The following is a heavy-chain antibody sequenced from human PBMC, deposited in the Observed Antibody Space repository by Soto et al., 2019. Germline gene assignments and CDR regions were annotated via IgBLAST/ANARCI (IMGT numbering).Heavy chain of an antibody. Sequence: EIQLVESGGGLVQPGGFLRLSCAASGFTFNSYNMNWVRQAPGKGLEWVSYISGSSNTIYYTDSVKGRFTVSRDNAKNSLYLQMNSLRAEDTAVYYCARGRGYCSADSCYFDYWGLGTLVTVSS. J-gene: IGHJ4*02. CDR3: ARGRGYCSADSCYFDY. V-gene: IGHV3-48*01. CDR2: ISGSSNTI. D-gene: IGHD2-15*01. CDR1: GFTFNSYN.